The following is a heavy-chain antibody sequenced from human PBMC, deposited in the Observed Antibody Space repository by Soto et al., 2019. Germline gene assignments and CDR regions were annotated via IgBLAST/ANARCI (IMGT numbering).Heavy chain of an antibody. Sequence: GGSLRLSCAASGFTFSSYGMHWVRQAPGKGLEWVAVIWYDGSNKYFAVSVKGRFTISRDNSKNTLYLQMNSLRAEDTVFYYCAKDTVVVSYYYYYGMDVWGQGTTVTVSS. CDR2: IWYDGSNK. V-gene: IGHV3-30*02. J-gene: IGHJ6*02. CDR1: GFTFSSYG. D-gene: IGHD2-15*01. CDR3: AKDTVVVSYYYYYGMDV.